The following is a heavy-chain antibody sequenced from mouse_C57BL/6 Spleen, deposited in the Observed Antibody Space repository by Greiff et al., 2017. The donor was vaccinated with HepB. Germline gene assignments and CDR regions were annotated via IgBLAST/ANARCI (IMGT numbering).Heavy chain of an antibody. CDR1: GFNIKDDY. V-gene: IGHV14-4*01. Sequence: EVQLQQSGAELVRPGASVKLSCTASGFNIKDDYMHWVKQRPEQGLEWIGWIDPENGDTEYASKFQGKATITADTSSNTAYLQLSSLTSEDTAVYYCTVTVVATGGFDYWGQGTTLTVSS. CDR2: IDPENGDT. CDR3: TVTVVATGGFDY. D-gene: IGHD1-1*01. J-gene: IGHJ2*01.